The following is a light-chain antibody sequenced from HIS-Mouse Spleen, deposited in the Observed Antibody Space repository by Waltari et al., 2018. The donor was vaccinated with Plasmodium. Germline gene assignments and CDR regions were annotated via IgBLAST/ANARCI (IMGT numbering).Light chain of an antibody. CDR1: SSDVGGYNY. Sequence: QSALTQPRSVSGSPGQSVTISCTGTSSDVGGYNYVSWYQQHPGKAPKLIIYDVSKRAEGVPDRLSGSKSGNTASLTISGLQAEDEADYYCSYAGSYTFVFGTGTKVTVL. J-gene: IGLJ1*01. CDR3: CSYAGSYTFV. V-gene: IGLV2-11*01. CDR2: DVS.